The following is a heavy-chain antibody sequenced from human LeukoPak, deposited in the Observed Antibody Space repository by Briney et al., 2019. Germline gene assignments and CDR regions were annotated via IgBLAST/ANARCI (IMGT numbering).Heavy chain of an antibody. CDR3: ARFTRFVSSGWSHDAFDI. J-gene: IGHJ3*02. V-gene: IGHV1-2*02. Sequence: GASVKVSCKASAYTFSGYYLHWVRQAPGQGLEWMGWINPNSGGTNYAQKFQGRVTMTRDTSISTAYMEPSRLRSDDTAVYYCARFTRFVSSGWSHDAFDIWGQGTMVTVSS. D-gene: IGHD6-19*01. CDR2: INPNSGGT. CDR1: AYTFSGYY.